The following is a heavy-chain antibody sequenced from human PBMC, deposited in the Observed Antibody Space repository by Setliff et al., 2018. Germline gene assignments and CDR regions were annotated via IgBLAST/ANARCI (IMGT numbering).Heavy chain of an antibody. Sequence: ASVKVSCKASGYTFTSYDINWVRQATGQGLEWMGWMNPNSGNTGYAQKFQGRVTVSIDTSTSTAYMDLRNLRSEDTAAYYCARVPTGVVTGSHFDSWGQGTLVTVSS. CDR2: MNPNSGNT. CDR1: GYTFTSYD. J-gene: IGHJ4*02. CDR3: ARVPTGVVTGSHFDS. D-gene: IGHD5-18*01. V-gene: IGHV1-8*02.